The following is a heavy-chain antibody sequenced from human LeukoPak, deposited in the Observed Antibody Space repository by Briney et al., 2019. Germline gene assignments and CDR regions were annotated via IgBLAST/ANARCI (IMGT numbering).Heavy chain of an antibody. CDR3: ARGVYIAAAQYGY. CDR1: GGSISSYY. CDR2: IYYSGTT. D-gene: IGHD6-13*01. J-gene: IGHJ4*02. Sequence: PSETLSLTCTVSGGSISSYYWNWIRQPPGKGLEWIGYIYYSGTTNYNPSLKCRVTISVDTSKNQFSLKLSSVTAADTAVYYCARGVYIAAAQYGYWGQGTLVTVSS. V-gene: IGHV4-59*01.